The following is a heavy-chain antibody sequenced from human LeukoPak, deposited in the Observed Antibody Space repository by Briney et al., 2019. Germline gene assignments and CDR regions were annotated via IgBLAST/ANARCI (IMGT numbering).Heavy chain of an antibody. CDR2: VNPNTGGT. CDR3: ARGPVGELSY. CDR1: GYTFTDYY. J-gene: IGHJ4*02. V-gene: IGHV1-2*02. D-gene: IGHD1-26*01. Sequence: ASVKVSCKASGYTFTDYYVHWVRQAPGQGLEWLGWVNPNTGGTSYAQKFQGRVTMTRDTSTSTVYMELSSLRSEDTAVYYCARGPVGELSYWGQGTLVTVSS.